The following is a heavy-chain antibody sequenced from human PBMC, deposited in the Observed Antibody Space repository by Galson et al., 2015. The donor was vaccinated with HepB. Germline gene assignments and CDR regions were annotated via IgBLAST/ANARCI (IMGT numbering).Heavy chain of an antibody. V-gene: IGHV1-2*06. Sequence: SVKVSCKASGYTFTGYYLHWLRQAPGQGLEWMGRINPNSGGTNYAQKFQGRVTMTRDTSINTAYMELSRLRSDDTAVYYCAREAYYDIFFDYWGQGTLVTVSS. CDR1: GYTFTGYY. D-gene: IGHD3-22*01. J-gene: IGHJ4*02. CDR3: AREAYYDIFFDY. CDR2: INPNSGGT.